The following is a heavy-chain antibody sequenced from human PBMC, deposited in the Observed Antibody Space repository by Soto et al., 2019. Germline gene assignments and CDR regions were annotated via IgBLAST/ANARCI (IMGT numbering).Heavy chain of an antibody. CDR1: GGSISSSSYY. J-gene: IGHJ4*02. Sequence: QLQLQESGPGLVKPSETLSLTCTVSGGSISSSSYYWGWIRQPPGKGLEWIGSIYYSGSTYYNPSLKSRVTISVDTSKNQFSLKLSSVTAADTAVYYCARHLHDYGAPGDYWGQGTLVTVSS. V-gene: IGHV4-39*01. D-gene: IGHD4-17*01. CDR3: ARHLHDYGAPGDY. CDR2: IYYSGST.